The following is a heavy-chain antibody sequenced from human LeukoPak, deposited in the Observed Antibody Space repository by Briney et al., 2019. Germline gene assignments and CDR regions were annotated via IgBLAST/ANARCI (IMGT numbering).Heavy chain of an antibody. J-gene: IGHJ6*04. D-gene: IGHD3-10*01. V-gene: IGHV6-1*01. CDR3: ARDGSGSYYPYYYYGMDV. Sequence: SQTLSLTCAISGDGVSSNSAAWNWIRQSPSRGLEWLGRTYYRSKWYNDYAVSAKSRITINPDTSKNQFSLQLNSVTPEDTAVYYCARDGSGSYYPYYYYGMDVWGKGTTVTVSS. CDR1: GDGVSSNSAA. CDR2: TYYRSKWYN.